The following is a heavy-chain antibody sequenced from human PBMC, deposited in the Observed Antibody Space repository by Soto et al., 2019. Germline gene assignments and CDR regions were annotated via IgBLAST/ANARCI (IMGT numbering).Heavy chain of an antibody. D-gene: IGHD3-9*01. CDR2: VYYTGST. Sequence: LETLSLTCTVSGGSISNFYLSWIRQPPGKGLEWIGYVYYTGSTSYNPSLKRRVTFSADSSRGQFSLRLNSVTAADTAVYYCARTVLGPDLLADSFVDYYYYMDVWGQGTTVTVSS. CDR3: ARTVLGPDLLADSFVDYYYYMDV. CDR1: GGSISNFY. V-gene: IGHV4-59*08. J-gene: IGHJ6*03.